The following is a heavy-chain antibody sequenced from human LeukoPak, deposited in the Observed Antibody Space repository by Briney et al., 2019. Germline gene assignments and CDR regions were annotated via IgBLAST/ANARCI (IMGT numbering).Heavy chain of an antibody. CDR2: ISRNSGGT. Sequence: GASVKVSCKASGYTFTGYYMHWVRQAPGQGREWMGWISRNSGGTNYAQKFQGRVTMTRDTSISTVYMELSSLRSDDTAVYYCARADLSPTYDYVWGSYRYGYFDYWGQGTLVTVSS. D-gene: IGHD3-16*02. J-gene: IGHJ4*02. V-gene: IGHV1-2*02. CDR1: GYTFTGYY. CDR3: ARADLSPTYDYVWGSYRYGYFDY.